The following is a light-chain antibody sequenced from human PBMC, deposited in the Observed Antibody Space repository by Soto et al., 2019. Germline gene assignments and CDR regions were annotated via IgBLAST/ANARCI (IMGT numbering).Light chain of an antibody. CDR1: SSDVGGYNY. CDR2: EVS. V-gene: IGLV2-8*01. Sequence: QSVLTQPPSASGSPGQSVTISCTGTSSDVGGYNYVSWYQQHPGKAPKLMIYEVSKRPSGVPDRFSGSKSGNTASLTVSGLQAEDEADYYCSSYAGSNNFVVFGGETKVTVL. CDR3: SSYAGSNNFVV. J-gene: IGLJ2*01.